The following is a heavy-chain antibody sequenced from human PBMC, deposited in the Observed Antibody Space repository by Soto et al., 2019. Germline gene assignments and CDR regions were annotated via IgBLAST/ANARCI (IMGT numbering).Heavy chain of an antibody. D-gene: IGHD3-22*01. CDR2: ISYIGST. CDR1: DGSMSSRSYY. J-gene: IGHJ5*02. V-gene: IGHV4-39*01. CDR3: ARDYFDSSDYTTNWFDP. Sequence: SETLSLTCSVSDGSMSSRSYYWGWMRQPPGKGLEWIASISYIGSTYHNPSLKSRVTISIDMSKNQFSLNLRSVTAADTAVYYCARDYFDSSDYTTNWFDPWGQGTLVTVSS.